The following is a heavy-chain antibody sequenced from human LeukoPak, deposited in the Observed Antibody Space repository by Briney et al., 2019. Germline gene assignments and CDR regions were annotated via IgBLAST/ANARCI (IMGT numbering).Heavy chain of an antibody. J-gene: IGHJ5*02. D-gene: IGHD1-26*01. CDR3: ARPQVGATGWFDP. Sequence: GGSLRLSCAASGFSFSSYSMNWVRQAPGKGLEWVSYISSSRSTIYYADSVKGRFTISRDNAKNSLYLQMNSLRAEDTAVYYCARPQVGATGWFDPWGQGTLVTVSS. CDR1: GFSFSSYS. V-gene: IGHV3-48*01. CDR2: ISSSRSTI.